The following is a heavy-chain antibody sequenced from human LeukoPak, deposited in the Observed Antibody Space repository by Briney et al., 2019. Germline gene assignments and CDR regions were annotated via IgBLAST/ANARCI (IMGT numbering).Heavy chain of an antibody. D-gene: IGHD3-3*01. Sequence: EASVKVSCKASGGTFSSYAISWVRQAPGQGLEWMGGIIPIFGTANYAQKFQGRVTNTTDESTSTAYMELSSLRSEDTAVYYCARGSGYHQYYYYIDVWGKGTTVTVSS. CDR3: ARGSGYHQYYYYIDV. CDR1: GGTFSSYA. J-gene: IGHJ6*03. CDR2: IIPIFGTA. V-gene: IGHV1-69*05.